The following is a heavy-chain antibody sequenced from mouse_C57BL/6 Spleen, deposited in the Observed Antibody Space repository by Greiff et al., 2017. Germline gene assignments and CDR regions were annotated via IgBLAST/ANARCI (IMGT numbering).Heavy chain of an antibody. CDR2: IYPGSGNT. D-gene: IGHD1-1*01. CDR3: ARALRYFDY. V-gene: IGHV1-66*01. CDR1: GYSFTSYY. J-gene: IGHJ2*01. Sequence: VQLQESGPELVKPGASVKISCKASGYSFTSYYIHWVKQRPGQGLEWIGWIYPGSGNTKYNEKFKGKATLTADTSSSTAYMQLSSLTSEDSAVYYCARALRYFDYWGQGTTLTVSS.